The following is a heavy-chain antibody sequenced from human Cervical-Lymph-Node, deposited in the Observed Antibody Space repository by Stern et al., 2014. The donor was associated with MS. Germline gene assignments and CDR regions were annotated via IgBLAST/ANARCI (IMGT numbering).Heavy chain of an antibody. D-gene: IGHD6-13*01. J-gene: IGHJ4*02. Sequence: VQLLESGGCLVQLGRLLRLSCAGSGVSFSRHPMHSVVRAPGKGRELEALIWYNGSIPYYANTVTGRFTISRDNFKNSLYLQMSSLRAEDTPVYYCASAYSSSHYYFDYWGQGTLVTVSS. CDR1: GVSFSRHP. CDR2: IWYNGSIP. V-gene: IGHV3-33*01. CDR3: ASAYSSSHYYFDY.